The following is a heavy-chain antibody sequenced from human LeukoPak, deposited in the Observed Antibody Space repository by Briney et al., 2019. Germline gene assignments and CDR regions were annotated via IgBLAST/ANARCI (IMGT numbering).Heavy chain of an antibody. Sequence: GGSLRLSCAASGFTFSSYGMHWVRQAPGKGLEWVAVISYDGSNKYYADSVKGRFTISRDNSKNTLYLQMNSLRAEDTAVYYCARDSGELALDYWGQGTLVTVSS. J-gene: IGHJ4*02. CDR2: ISYDGSNK. CDR1: GFTFSSYG. D-gene: IGHD1-1*01. CDR3: ARDSGELALDY. V-gene: IGHV3-30*03.